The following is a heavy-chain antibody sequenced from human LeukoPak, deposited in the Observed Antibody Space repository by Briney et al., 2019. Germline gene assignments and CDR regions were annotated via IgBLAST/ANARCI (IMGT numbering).Heavy chain of an antibody. CDR2: INPSGGST. V-gene: IGHV1-46*01. CDR3: ARAVGSFDWLPLFDY. J-gene: IGHJ4*02. Sequence: GASVKVSCKVSGYTLTELSMHWVRQAPGKGLEWMGIINPSGGSTSYAQKFQGRVTMTRDMSTSTVYMELSSLRSEDTAVYYCARAVGSFDWLPLFDYWGQGTLVTVSS. CDR1: GYTLTELS. D-gene: IGHD3-9*01.